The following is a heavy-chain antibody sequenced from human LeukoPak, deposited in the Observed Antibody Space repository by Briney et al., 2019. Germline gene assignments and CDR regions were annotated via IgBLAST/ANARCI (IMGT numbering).Heavy chain of an antibody. J-gene: IGHJ4*02. D-gene: IGHD6-6*01. CDR2: IYYSGST. CDR1: GGSISSYY. CDR3: ARRSSSRTFDY. Sequence: SETLSLTCTVSGGSISSYYWSWIRQPPGKGLEWIGYIYYSGSTNYNPSLKSRVTISVDTSKNQFPLKLSSVTAADTAVYYCARRSSSRTFDYWGQGTLVTVSS. V-gene: IGHV4-59*08.